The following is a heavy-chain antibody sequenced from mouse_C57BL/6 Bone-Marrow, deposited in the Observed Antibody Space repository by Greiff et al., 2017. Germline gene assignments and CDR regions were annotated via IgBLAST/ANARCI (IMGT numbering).Heavy chain of an antibody. D-gene: IGHD2-4*01. CDR1: GYSITSGYY. CDR3: ARDLPYYEYDEKAMDN. CDR2: ISYDGSK. V-gene: IGHV3-6*01. J-gene: IGHJ4*01. Sequence: EVQLQQSGPGLVKPSQSLPLTCSVTGYSITSGYYWNWIRQFPGNKLEWMGYISYDGSKNYNPTLKNRISITRDTTKNQFFLKLNSRTTEYTATYYCARDLPYYEYDEKAMDNWGQGAAGTVS.